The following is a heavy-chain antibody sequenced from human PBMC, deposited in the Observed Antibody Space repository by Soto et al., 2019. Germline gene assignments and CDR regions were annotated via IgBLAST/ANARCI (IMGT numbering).Heavy chain of an antibody. CDR3: ARRPKRYNWFDP. V-gene: IGHV3-7*01. J-gene: IGHJ5*02. Sequence: XGSLKLSCAASGFTFSSYWMSGVRQAPGKGLEWVANIKQDGSEKYYVDSVKGRFTISRDNAKNSLYLQMNSLRAEDTAVYYCARRPKRYNWFDPWGQGTLVTVSS. D-gene: IGHD4-17*01. CDR2: IKQDGSEK. CDR1: GFTFSSYW.